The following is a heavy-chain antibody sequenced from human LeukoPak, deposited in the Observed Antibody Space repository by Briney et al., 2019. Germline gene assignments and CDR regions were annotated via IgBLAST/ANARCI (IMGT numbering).Heavy chain of an antibody. CDR3: ARVDDLDAFDT. D-gene: IGHD2-2*03. CDR1: GFTLSSYA. J-gene: IGHJ3*02. CDR2: IADDGSNK. Sequence: GGSLRLSCAASGFTLSSYAMHWVRQAPGKGLKWVAVIADDGSNKYYADSVKGRFTISRDNSNNTLYLQMNSLRAEDTAVYYCARVDDLDAFDTWGQGTMVTVSS. V-gene: IGHV3-30*04.